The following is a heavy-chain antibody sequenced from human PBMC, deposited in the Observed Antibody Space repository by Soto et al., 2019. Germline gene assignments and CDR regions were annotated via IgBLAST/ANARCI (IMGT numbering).Heavy chain of an antibody. CDR1: GFTFGDYA. V-gene: IGHV3-49*05. J-gene: IGHJ4*02. CDR2: IRSKAYGGTT. D-gene: IGHD4-17*01. CDR3: TSSRDYGDYLSPFDY. Sequence: EVQLVESGGGLVKPGRSLRLSCTASGFTFGDYAMSWFRQAPGKGLEWVGFIRSKAYGGTTEYAASVKGRFTISRDDSKSIAYLQMNSLKTEDTAVYYCTSSRDYGDYLSPFDYWGQGTLVTVSS.